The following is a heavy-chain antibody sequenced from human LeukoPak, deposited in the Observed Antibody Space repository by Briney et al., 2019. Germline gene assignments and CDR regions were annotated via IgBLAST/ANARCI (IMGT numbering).Heavy chain of an antibody. J-gene: IGHJ5*02. D-gene: IGHD2-2*01. Sequence: ASVTVSCKASGYTFTSYYMHWVRQAPGQGLEWMGIINPSGGSTSYAQKFQGRVTMTRDTSTSTVYMELSSLRSEDTAVYYCARRYCSSTSCYPDGNWFDPWGQGTLVTVSS. CDR3: ARRYCSSTSCYPDGNWFDP. CDR2: INPSGGST. CDR1: GYTFTSYY. V-gene: IGHV1-46*01.